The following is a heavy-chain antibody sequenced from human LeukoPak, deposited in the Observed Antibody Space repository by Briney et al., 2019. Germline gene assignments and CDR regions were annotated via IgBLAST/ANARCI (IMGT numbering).Heavy chain of an antibody. J-gene: IGHJ6*03. CDR3: ARAVSWYYYYYMDV. V-gene: IGHV4-59*01. CDR2: IYYSGST. Sequence: SETLSLTCTVSGGSISSYYWSWIRQPPGKGLEWIGYIYYSGSTNYNPSLKSRVTISVDTSKNQFSLKLSSVTAADTAVYYCARAVSWYYYYYMDVWGKGTTVTVSS. CDR1: GGSISSYY.